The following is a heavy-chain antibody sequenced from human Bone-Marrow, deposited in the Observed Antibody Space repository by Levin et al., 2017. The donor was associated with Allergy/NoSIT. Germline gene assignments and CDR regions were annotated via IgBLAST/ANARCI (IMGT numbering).Heavy chain of an antibody. J-gene: IGHJ6*03. V-gene: IGHV3-48*01. CDR1: GFTFSSYS. D-gene: IGHD3-16*01. CDR3: ATLNAQAGEGDYMDV. Sequence: GESLKISCAASGFTFSSYSMNWVRQAPGKGLEWVSYISSSSSTIYYADSVKGRFTISRDNAKNSLYLQMNSLRAEDTAVYYCATLNAQAGEGDYMDVWGKGTTVTVSS. CDR2: ISSSSSTI.